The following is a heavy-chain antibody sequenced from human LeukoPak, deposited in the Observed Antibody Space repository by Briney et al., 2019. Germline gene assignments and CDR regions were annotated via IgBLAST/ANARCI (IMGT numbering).Heavy chain of an antibody. Sequence: ASVKVSCKASGYTYTSYYMHWVRQAPGQGLEWMGIINPSGGSTSYAQKFQGRVTMTRDTSTSTVYMELSSLRSEDTAVYYCASLAAAGTRGFDYWGQGTLVTVSS. D-gene: IGHD6-13*01. CDR2: INPSGGST. CDR3: ASLAAAGTRGFDY. V-gene: IGHV1-46*01. J-gene: IGHJ4*02. CDR1: GYTYTSYY.